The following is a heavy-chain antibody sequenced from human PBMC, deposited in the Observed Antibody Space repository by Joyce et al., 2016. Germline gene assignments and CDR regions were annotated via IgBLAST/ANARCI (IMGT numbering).Heavy chain of an antibody. D-gene: IGHD6-19*01. J-gene: IGHJ4*02. CDR2: FSSTSADI. V-gene: IGHV3-48*01. CDR1: GFIFSDYS. CDR3: AKSYGSPWFHY. Sequence: EVQLVESGGGLAQPGESLRLSCAASGFIFSDYSLTLVRQTPGQGLVWLASFSSTSADISLPDSVRSRVNNSKHNVKNSLYRQMDSLRAEDSGLYYYAKSYGSPWFHYWGQGTLVTVSS.